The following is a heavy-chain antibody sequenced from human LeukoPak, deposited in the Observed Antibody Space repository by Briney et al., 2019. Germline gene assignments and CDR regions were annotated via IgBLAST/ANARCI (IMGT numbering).Heavy chain of an antibody. CDR3: ARDPYSGTYGNTYYYYMDV. D-gene: IGHD1-26*01. J-gene: IGHJ6*03. CDR1: AFSLSSYN. Sequence: GGSLRLSCEASAFSLSSYNMDWVRQTPETGLEWISSITTISTYTLYAESVKGRYTISRDNARNSLYLEITSLRVEDRAVYDCARDPYSGTYGNTYYYYMDVWGKGTTVTISS. V-gene: IGHV3-21*01. CDR2: ITTISTYT.